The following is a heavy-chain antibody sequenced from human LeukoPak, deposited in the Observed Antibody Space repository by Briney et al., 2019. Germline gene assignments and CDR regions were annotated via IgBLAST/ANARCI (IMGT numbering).Heavy chain of an antibody. CDR2: IPYDGSNK. CDR1: GFTFSSYA. V-gene: IGHV3-30-3*01. Sequence: HPGRSLRLSCAASGFTFSSYAMHWVRQAPGKGLEWVEVIPYDGSNKYYADSVKGRFTITRDNSKNTLYLQMNSLRAEDTAVYYCARRSIVGATWAPWGQGTLVTVSS. CDR3: ARRSIVGATWAP. J-gene: IGHJ5*02. D-gene: IGHD1-26*01.